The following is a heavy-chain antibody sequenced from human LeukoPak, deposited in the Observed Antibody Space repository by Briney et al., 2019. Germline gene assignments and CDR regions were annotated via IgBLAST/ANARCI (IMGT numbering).Heavy chain of an antibody. CDR1: GGSISSYY. CDR2: IYYSRST. J-gene: IGHJ5*02. D-gene: IGHD3-3*01. CDR3: ARSQAPRFLEWSRGFDP. V-gene: IGHV4-59*01. Sequence: SETLSLTCTVSGGSISSYYWSWIRQPPGKGLEWIGYIYYSRSTNYNPSLKSRVTISVDTSKNQFSLKLSSVTAADTAVYYCARSQAPRFLEWSRGFDPWGQGTLVTVSS.